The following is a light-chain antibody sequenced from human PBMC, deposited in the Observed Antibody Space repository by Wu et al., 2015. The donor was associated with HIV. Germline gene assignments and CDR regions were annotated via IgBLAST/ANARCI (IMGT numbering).Light chain of an antibody. CDR3: QQSFSNLWT. V-gene: IGKV1-39*01. CDR1: QSIGSF. CDR2: GAS. J-gene: IGKJ1*01. Sequence: IQLTQSPSSLSASIGDTVAITCRAGQSIGSFLDWYQQKPGKAPRLLISGASDLHNGVPSRFSGRGSGTEFTLTITSLQPEDFATYYCQQSFSNLWTFGQGTKVERK.